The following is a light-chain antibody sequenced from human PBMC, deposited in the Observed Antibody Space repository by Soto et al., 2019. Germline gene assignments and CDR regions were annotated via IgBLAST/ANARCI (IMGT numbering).Light chain of an antibody. J-gene: IGKJ3*01. CDR3: QQFYSHPFT. Sequence: AIQLTQSPSSLSASVGDSVTITCRASRGIGSALAWYQHKPGKAPNLLISDASILQSGVLSRFSGSASGTDFTLTISSLQPEDFATYYCQQFYSHPFTFGPGTKVDIK. V-gene: IGKV1-13*02. CDR2: DAS. CDR1: RGIGSA.